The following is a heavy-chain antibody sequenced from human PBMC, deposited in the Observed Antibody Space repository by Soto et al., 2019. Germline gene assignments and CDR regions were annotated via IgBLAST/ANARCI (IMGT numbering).Heavy chain of an antibody. Sequence: SETLSLTCTVSGGSISSYYWSWIRQPPGKGLEWFCYIYYSGSTNYNPSLKSRVTISVDTSKNQFSLKLSSVTAADTAVYYCARAVDYIWGSYRYTGFTFDYWGQGTLVTVS. CDR2: IYYSGST. D-gene: IGHD3-16*02. J-gene: IGHJ4*02. CDR3: ARAVDYIWGSYRYTGFTFDY. V-gene: IGHV4-59*01. CDR1: GGSISSYY.